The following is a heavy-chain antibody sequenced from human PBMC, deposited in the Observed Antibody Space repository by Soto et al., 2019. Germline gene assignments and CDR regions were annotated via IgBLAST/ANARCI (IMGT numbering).Heavy chain of an antibody. V-gene: IGHV3-30*03. J-gene: IGHJ3*01. D-gene: IGHD3-22*01. CDR1: GFTFSSYG. CDR3: AIPYYYDSSGS. CDR2: ISYDGSNK. Sequence: GSLRLSCAASGFTFSSYGMHWVRQAPGKGLEWVAVISYDGSNKYYADSVKGRFTISRDNSKNTLYLQMNSLRAEDTAVYYCAIPYYYDSSGSWGQGTMVTVSS.